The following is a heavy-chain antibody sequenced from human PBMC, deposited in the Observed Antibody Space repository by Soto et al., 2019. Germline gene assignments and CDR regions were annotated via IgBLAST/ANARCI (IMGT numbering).Heavy chain of an antibody. V-gene: IGHV3-15*07. Sequence: SVSNAWMNWVRQAPGKGLEWVGRIKSKTDGGTTDYAAPVKGRFTISRDDSKNTLYLQMNSLKTEDTAVYYCTTLGYSSGWFDYYYYYGMDVWGQGTTVTVSS. CDR3: TTLGYSSGWFDYYYYYGMDV. CDR2: IKSKTDGGTT. J-gene: IGHJ6*02. CDR1: SVSNAW. D-gene: IGHD6-19*01.